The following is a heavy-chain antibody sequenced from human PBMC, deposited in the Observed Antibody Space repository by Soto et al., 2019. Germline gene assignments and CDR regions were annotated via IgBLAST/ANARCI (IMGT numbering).Heavy chain of an antibody. J-gene: IGHJ4*02. CDR2: ISWNSGNI. CDR3: AKDMRSSQGGSYAAEL. Sequence: QSGGSLRLSCAASGFFFEDYAMHWVRQAPGKGLEWVSAISWNSGNIGYADSVKGRFTISRDNAKNSLYLQMNSLRTEDTAFYFCAKDMRSSQGGSYAAELWGQGTLVTVPQ. V-gene: IGHV3-9*01. D-gene: IGHD3-10*01. CDR1: GFFFEDYA.